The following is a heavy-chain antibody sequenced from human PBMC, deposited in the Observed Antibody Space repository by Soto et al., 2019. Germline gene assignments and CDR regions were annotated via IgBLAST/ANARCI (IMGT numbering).Heavy chain of an antibody. J-gene: IGHJ4*02. CDR2: ITSNGDST. V-gene: IGHV3-23*01. CDR1: GFDFNKYA. CDR3: ANDAPADPTAPFCFDS. Sequence: PGGSLRLSCAAFGFDFNKYAMTWVRQAPGKGLQWVPSITSNGDSTYYADSVKGRFTTSRDNSKNTLYLQMNSLRADDTAVFYCANDAPADPTAPFCFDSWGQG.